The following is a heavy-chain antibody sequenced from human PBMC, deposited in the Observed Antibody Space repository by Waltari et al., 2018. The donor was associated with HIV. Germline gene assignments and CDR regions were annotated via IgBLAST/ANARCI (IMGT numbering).Heavy chain of an antibody. J-gene: IGHJ4*02. CDR3: ARDINGGWGY. CDR2: IRRSSSSI. CDR1: GFTFSNYT. D-gene: IGHD7-27*01. V-gene: IGHV3-48*01. Sequence: EVQLVESGGGLVQPGGSLRLSCAASGFTFSNYTMNWVRKAPGKGLEWVSYIRRSSSSIFYADSVKGRFTISRDNAKNSLYLQMNSLRVEDTAVYYCARDINGGWGYWGQGTLVTVAS.